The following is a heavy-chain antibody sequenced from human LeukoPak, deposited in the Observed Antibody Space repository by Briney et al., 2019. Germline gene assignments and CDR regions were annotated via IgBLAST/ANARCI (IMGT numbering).Heavy chain of an antibody. V-gene: IGHV3-23*01. CDR1: GFSFSSYA. CDR2: LSGYGTST. Sequence: GGSLRLSCAASGFSFSSYAMSWVRQAPGKGLEWLSSLSGYGTSTYYGDSVKGRFTISRDNSNNTLYLHMNSLRVEDTAIYYCVKGRSKGASRSSDGLLWELWGQGALVTVSS. CDR3: VKGRSKGASRSSDGLLWEL. J-gene: IGHJ4*02. D-gene: IGHD4-23*01.